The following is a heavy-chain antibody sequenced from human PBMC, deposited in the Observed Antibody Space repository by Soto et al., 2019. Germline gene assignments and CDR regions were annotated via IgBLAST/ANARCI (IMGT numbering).Heavy chain of an antibody. Sequence: EVQLVESGGGVVRPGGSLRLSCAASGFTFDDYGMSWVRQAPGKGLEWVSGINWNGGSTGYADSVKGRFTISRDNAKNPLYLQMNSLRAEDTALYHCARGRPYDFWSGYYKHYDMDVGGKGTTVTVSS. CDR1: GFTFDDYG. D-gene: IGHD3-3*01. CDR3: ARGRPYDFWSGYYKHYDMDV. CDR2: INWNGGST. V-gene: IGHV3-20*01. J-gene: IGHJ6*03.